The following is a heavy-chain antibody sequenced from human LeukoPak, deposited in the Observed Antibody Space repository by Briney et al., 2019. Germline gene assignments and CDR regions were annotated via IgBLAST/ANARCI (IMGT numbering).Heavy chain of an antibody. D-gene: IGHD4-17*01. CDR2: INGDGSST. CDR3: ARDPTTVTTLYYFDY. CDR1: GFTFSAYW. V-gene: IGHV3-74*01. J-gene: IGHJ4*02. Sequence: PGGSLRLSCAASGFTFSAYWMYWVRQAPGKGLLWVSRINGDGSSTSYADSVKGRFTISRDNAKNTLYLQMNSLRAEDTAVYYCARDPTTVTTLYYFDYWGQGTLVTVSS.